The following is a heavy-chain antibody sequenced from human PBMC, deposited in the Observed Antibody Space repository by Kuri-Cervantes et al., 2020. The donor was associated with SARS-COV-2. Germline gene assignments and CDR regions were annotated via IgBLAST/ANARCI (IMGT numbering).Heavy chain of an antibody. Sequence: SVKVSCKASGGTFSSYAISWVRQAPGQGPEWMGRIIPIFGIANYAQKFQGRVTITADKSTSTAYMELSSLRSEDTAVYYRARSGEDYPFDYRGQGTLVTVSS. D-gene: IGHD3-10*01. J-gene: IGHJ4*02. V-gene: IGHV1-69*04. CDR1: GGTFSSYA. CDR2: IIPIFGIA. CDR3: ARSGEDYPFDY.